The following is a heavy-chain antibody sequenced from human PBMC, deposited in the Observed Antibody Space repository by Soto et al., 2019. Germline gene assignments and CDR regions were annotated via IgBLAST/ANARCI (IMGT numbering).Heavy chain of an antibody. CDR1: GFTFSSYS. J-gene: IGHJ4*02. Sequence: VQLVESGGGLVKPGGSLRLSCAASGFTFSSYSMNWVRQAPGKGLEWVSSISSSSSYIYYADSVKGRFTISRDNAKNSLYLQMNSLRAEDTAVYYCARGGRDGDYFDYWGQGTLVTVSS. V-gene: IGHV3-21*01. D-gene: IGHD4-17*01. CDR2: ISSSSSYI. CDR3: ARGGRDGDYFDY.